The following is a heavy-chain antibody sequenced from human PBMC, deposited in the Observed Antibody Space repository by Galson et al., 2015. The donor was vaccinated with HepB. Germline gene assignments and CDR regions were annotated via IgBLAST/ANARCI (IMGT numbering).Heavy chain of an antibody. Sequence: ETLSLTCTVYGGSFSGYYWSWIRQPPGKGLEWIGEINHSGSTNYNPSLKSRVTISVDTSKNQFSLKLSSVTAADTAVYYCARDPPMITFGGVIVTPSWYFDLWGRGTLVTVSS. D-gene: IGHD3-16*02. J-gene: IGHJ2*01. CDR3: ARDPPMITFGGVIVTPSWYFDL. V-gene: IGHV4-34*01. CDR1: GGSFSGYY. CDR2: INHSGST.